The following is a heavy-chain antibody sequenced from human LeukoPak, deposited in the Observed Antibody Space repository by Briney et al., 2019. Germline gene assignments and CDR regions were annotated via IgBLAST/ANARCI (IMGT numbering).Heavy chain of an antibody. Sequence: GGSLRLSCAASGFTVSSNYMSWVRQAPGKGLEWVSVIYSGGSTYYADSVKGRFTISRDNSKNTLYLQMNSLRAEDTAVYYCAREATDYGDHVADAFDIWGQGTMVTVSS. D-gene: IGHD4-17*01. CDR1: GFTVSSNY. CDR2: IYSGGST. CDR3: AREATDYGDHVADAFDI. J-gene: IGHJ3*02. V-gene: IGHV3-66*01.